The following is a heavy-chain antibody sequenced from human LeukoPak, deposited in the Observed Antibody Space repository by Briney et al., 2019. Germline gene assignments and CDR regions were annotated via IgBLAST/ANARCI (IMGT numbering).Heavy chain of an antibody. V-gene: IGHV1-3*01. D-gene: IGHD3-22*01. CDR3: ATTGDYYDSSGYKSYYYGMDV. CDR1: GYTFTSYA. Sequence: GASVKVSCKASGYTFTSYAMHWVRQAPGQRLEWMGWINAGNGNTKYSQKFQGRVTITRDTSASTAYMELSSLRSEDTAVYYCATTGDYYDSSGYKSYYYGMDVWGQGTTVTVSS. CDR2: INAGNGNT. J-gene: IGHJ6*02.